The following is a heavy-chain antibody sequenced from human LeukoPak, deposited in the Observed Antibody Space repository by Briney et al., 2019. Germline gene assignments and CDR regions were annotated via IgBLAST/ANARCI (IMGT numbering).Heavy chain of an antibody. CDR1: GGTFSSYA. J-gene: IGHJ4*02. D-gene: IGHD4-23*01. Sequence: GASVKVSCKASGGTFSSYAISWVRQAPGQGLEWMGGIIPIFGTANYAQKFQGRVTITADGSTSTAYMELSSLRSEDTAVYYCASLSNYGGNTDYWGQGTLVTVSS. CDR3: ASLSNYGGNTDY. V-gene: IGHV1-69*13. CDR2: IIPIFGTA.